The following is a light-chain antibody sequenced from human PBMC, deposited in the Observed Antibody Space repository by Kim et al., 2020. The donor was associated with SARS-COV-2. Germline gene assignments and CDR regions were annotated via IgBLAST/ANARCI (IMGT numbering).Light chain of an antibody. V-gene: IGKV3-20*01. J-gene: IGKJ2*01. CDR1: QSVSSRF. CDR2: GAS. Sequence: LSPGGRAPLSCRASQSVSSRFLAWYQHRPGKAPRLLMYGASSRATGIPDRFSSSGSGTDFSLTISRLEPEDVAVYYCQQYGTSPYTFGQGTKLEIK. CDR3: QQYGTSPYT.